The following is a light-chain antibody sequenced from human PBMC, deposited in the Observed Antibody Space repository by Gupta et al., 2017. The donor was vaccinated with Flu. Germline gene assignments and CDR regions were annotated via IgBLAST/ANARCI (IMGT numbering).Light chain of an antibody. Sequence: GKNMGTKLVYWCQQQPGGAPVLGVYDDTDRPSGIPERFCGSNSGDTATVTISRVEAADEADYYCQVWEDDSDHQVFGGGTKLTVL. V-gene: IGLV3-21*02. CDR3: QVWEDDSDHQV. CDR2: DDT. CDR1: NMGTKL. J-gene: IGLJ3*02.